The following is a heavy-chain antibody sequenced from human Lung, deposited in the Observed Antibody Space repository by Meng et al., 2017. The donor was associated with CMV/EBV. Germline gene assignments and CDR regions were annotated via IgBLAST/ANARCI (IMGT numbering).Heavy chain of an antibody. CDR1: GYTFTGYY. V-gene: IGHV1-2*02. D-gene: IGHD2-15*01. Sequence: ASXXVSXKASGYTFTGYYMHWVRQAPGQGLEWMGWINPNSGGTNYAQKFQGRVTMTRDTSISTAYMELSRLRSDDTAVYYCARELDLQLGYCSGGSCYGRGNWFDPXGQGXPVTVSS. CDR3: ARELDLQLGYCSGGSCYGRGNWFDP. CDR2: INPNSGGT. J-gene: IGHJ5*02.